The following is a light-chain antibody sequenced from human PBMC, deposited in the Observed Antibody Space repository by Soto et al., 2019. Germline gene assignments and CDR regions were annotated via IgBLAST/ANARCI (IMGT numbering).Light chain of an antibody. CDR1: SANIGSFYV. CDR2: GDN. CDR3: QSYDNSLSHVV. J-gene: IGLJ2*01. Sequence: QSVLTQPPSVSGAPGQRVTIPCTGSSANIGSFYVVHWYQQLPGTVPKLLIYGDNNRPSGVPDRFSGSKSGTSASLAITGLPHEDEADYYCQSYDNSLSHVVFGGGTKLTVL. V-gene: IGLV1-40*01.